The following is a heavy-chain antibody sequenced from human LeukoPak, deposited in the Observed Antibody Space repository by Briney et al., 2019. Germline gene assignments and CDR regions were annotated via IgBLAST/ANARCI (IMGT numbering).Heavy chain of an antibody. V-gene: IGHV3-30*04. Sequence: GGSLRLSCAASGFTFSSYAMHWVRQAPGKGLEWVAVISYDGSNKYYANSVKGRFTISRDSSKNTLYLQMNSLRAEDTAVYYCARFIAAISGDYWGQGTLVTVSS. CDR3: ARFIAAISGDY. CDR1: GFTFSSYA. J-gene: IGHJ4*02. CDR2: ISYDGSNK. D-gene: IGHD6-13*01.